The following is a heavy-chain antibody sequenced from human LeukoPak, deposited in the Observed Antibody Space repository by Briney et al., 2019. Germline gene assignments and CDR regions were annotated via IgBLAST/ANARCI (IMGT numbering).Heavy chain of an antibody. CDR3: ASRAGKYSHPYDY. CDR1: GFTVSINS. Sequence: GGSLRLSCTVSGFTVSINSMSWVRQAPGKGLEWVSFIYSGGNTHYSDSVKGRFTISRDNSKNTLYLKMNSLRAEDTAVYYCASRAGKYSHPYDYWGQGTLVTVSS. CDR2: IYSGGNT. V-gene: IGHV3-53*01. D-gene: IGHD2-15*01. J-gene: IGHJ4*02.